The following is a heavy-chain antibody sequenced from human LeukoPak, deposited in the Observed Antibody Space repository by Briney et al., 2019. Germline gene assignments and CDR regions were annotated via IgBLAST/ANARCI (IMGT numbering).Heavy chain of an antibody. J-gene: IGHJ3*02. V-gene: IGHV3-9*01. CDR1: GFTFDDYA. CDR2: ISWNSGSI. CDR3: AKDRYAWAAFDI. D-gene: IGHD2-8*01. Sequence: SLRLSCAASGFTFDDYAMHWVRQAPGKGLEWVSGISWNSGSIGYADSVKGRFTISRDNSKNTLYLQMNSLRAEDTAVYYCAKDRYAWAAFDIWGQGTMVTVSS.